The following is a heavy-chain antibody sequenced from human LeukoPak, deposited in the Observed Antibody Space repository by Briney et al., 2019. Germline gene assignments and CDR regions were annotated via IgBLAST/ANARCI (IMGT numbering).Heavy chain of an antibody. J-gene: IGHJ4*02. CDR3: ARTTYYYDISGYYLDY. D-gene: IGHD3-22*01. CDR2: INPNSGGT. CDR1: GYTFTGYY. Sequence: GASVKVSCKASGYTFTGYYIHWVRQAPGQGLEWMGWINPNSGGTNYAQKFQGRVTMTRDTSISTAYMELSRLRSDDTAVYYCARTTYYYDISGYYLDYWGQGTLVTVSS. V-gene: IGHV1-2*02.